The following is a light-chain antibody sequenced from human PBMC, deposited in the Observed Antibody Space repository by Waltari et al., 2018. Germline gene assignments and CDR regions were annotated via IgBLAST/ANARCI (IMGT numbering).Light chain of an antibody. CDR1: NSYVGGYDY. CDR3: SSDAGGNNLL. CDR2: DVT. V-gene: IGLV2-23*02. J-gene: IGLJ2*01. Sequence: QSALTQPASVSGSPGQSITISCSGTNSYVGGYDYVSWYQHHPGKAPKLIIYDVTNGHSGVSNRFSGSKSVNTASLTISGLQAEDEADYYCSSDAGGNNLLFGGGTKVTVL.